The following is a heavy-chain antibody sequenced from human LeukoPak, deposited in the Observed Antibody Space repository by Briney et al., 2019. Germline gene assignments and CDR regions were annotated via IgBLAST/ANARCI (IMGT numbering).Heavy chain of an antibody. Sequence: GGSLRLSCAASGFSFSSYGMYWVRQAPGKGLEWVSAISGSGGSTYYADSVKGRFTISRDTSKNTLYLQMSSLRVEDTAVYYCARGFDYGFHYWGQGTLVTVSS. CDR1: GFSFSSYG. D-gene: IGHD4-17*01. CDR2: ISGSGGST. V-gene: IGHV3-23*01. CDR3: ARGFDYGFHY. J-gene: IGHJ4*02.